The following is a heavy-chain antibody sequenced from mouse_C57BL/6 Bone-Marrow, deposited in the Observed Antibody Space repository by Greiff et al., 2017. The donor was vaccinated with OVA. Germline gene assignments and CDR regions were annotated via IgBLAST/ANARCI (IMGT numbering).Heavy chain of an antibody. CDR1: GYTFTSYG. J-gene: IGHJ2*01. Sequence: VKLVESGAELARPGASVKLSCKASGYTFTSYGISWVKQRTGQGLEWIGEIYPRSGNTYYNEKFKGKATLTADKSSSTAYMELRSLTSEDSAVYFCAIVYYDYENYWGQGTTLTVSS. CDR2: IYPRSGNT. CDR3: AIVYYDYENY. V-gene: IGHV1-81*01. D-gene: IGHD2-4*01.